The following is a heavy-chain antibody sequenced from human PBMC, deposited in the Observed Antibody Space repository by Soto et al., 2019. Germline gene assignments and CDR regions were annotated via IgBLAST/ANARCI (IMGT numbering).Heavy chain of an antibody. Sequence: GGSLKLSCASSGFSFGNFAMNWVRQPPGKGLEWVSSVDYSGTYTFYAASVKGRSTISRDNSQNMVYLEMNSLRADDTAVYYCTKRSGGFSEFDYWGQGALVTVSS. V-gene: IGHV3-23*01. CDR2: VDYSGTYT. J-gene: IGHJ4*02. CDR3: TKRSGGFSEFDY. D-gene: IGHD5-12*01. CDR1: GFSFGNFA.